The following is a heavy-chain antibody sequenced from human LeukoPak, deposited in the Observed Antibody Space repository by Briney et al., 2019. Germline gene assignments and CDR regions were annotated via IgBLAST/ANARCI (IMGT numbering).Heavy chain of an antibody. D-gene: IGHD3-22*01. CDR3: VGYYYDSSGYYMGDFDY. CDR1: GFTFSSYW. Sequence: GGSLRLSCAASGFTFSSYWMSWVRQAPGKGLEWVANIKQDGSEKYYVDSVKGRFTISRDNAKNSLYLQMNSLRAEDTAVYYCVGYYYDSSGYYMGDFDYWGQGTLVTVSS. CDR2: IKQDGSEK. V-gene: IGHV3-7*01. J-gene: IGHJ4*02.